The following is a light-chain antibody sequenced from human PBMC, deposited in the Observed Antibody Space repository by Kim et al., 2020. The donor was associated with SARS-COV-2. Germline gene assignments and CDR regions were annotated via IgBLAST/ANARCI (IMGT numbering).Light chain of an antibody. J-gene: IGLJ2*01. CDR1: NIGSKS. Sequence: YELTQPPSVSVAPGKTARITCGGNNIGSKSVHWYQQKPGQAPVLVIYYDSDRPSGIPERFSGSNSGNTATLTISRVEAGDEADYYCQVWDSSSDHPVFGGGTQLTVL. CDR3: QVWDSSSDHPV. CDR2: YDS. V-gene: IGLV3-21*04.